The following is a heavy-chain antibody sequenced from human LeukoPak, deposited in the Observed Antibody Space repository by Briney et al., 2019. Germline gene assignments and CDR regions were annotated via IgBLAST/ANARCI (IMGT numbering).Heavy chain of an antibody. CDR2: IKQDGSEK. CDR1: GFTFSSYW. V-gene: IGHV3-7*01. D-gene: IGHD6-6*01. CDR3: ARESRYSSSSGSFYFDY. J-gene: IGHJ4*02. Sequence: GGSLRLSCAASGFTFSSYWMSWVRQAPGKGLEWVANIKQDGSEKYYVDSVKGRFTISRDNAKNSLYLQMNSLRAEDTAVYYCARESRYSSSSGSFYFDYWGQGTLVTVSS.